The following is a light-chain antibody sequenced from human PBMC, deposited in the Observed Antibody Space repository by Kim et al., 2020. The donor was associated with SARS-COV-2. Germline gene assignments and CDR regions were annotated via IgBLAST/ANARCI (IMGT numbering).Light chain of an antibody. Sequence: LSPGERATLSCRASQSVSSSYLAWYQQKPGQAPRLLIYGASGRATGVPDRFSGSGSGTDFTLTISRLEPEDFAVYYCQQYGSSPCTFGQGTKLEI. CDR1: QSVSSSY. J-gene: IGKJ2*02. CDR2: GAS. V-gene: IGKV3-20*01. CDR3: QQYGSSPCT.